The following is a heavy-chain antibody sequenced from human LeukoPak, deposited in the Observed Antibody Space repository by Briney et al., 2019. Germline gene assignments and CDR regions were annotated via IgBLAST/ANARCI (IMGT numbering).Heavy chain of an antibody. CDR1: A. J-gene: IGHJ6*02. Sequence: AISWXRQAPGQGXXWMGGIIPIFGTANYAQKFQGRVTITADESTSTAYMELSSLRSEDTAVYYCARGGPYCSSTSCYNAPWYYYGMDVWGQGTTVTVSS. D-gene: IGHD2-2*02. CDR3: ARGGPYCSSTSCYNAPWYYYGMDV. CDR2: IIPIFGTA. V-gene: IGHV1-69*01.